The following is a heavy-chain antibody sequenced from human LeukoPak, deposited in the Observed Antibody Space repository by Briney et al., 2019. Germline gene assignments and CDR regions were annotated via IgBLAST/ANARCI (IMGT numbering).Heavy chain of an antibody. CDR3: ARARMATIFLDY. J-gene: IGHJ4*02. Sequence: GGSLRLSCAASGFTFSIYSMTWVRQTPGKGLEWVSYISDSRSVIYYADSVEGRFTISRDNAKNSLYLQMNSLRADDTAVYYCARARMATIFLDYWGQGTLVTVSS. D-gene: IGHD5-24*01. CDR1: GFTFSIYS. V-gene: IGHV3-48*04. CDR2: ISDSRSVI.